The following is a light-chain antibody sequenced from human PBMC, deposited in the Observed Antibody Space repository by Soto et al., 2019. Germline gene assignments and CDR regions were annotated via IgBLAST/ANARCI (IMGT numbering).Light chain of an antibody. CDR1: HSVRSS. CDR2: GAS. V-gene: IGKV3-15*01. CDR3: QQYNEWPET. Sequence: EIVMTQSPGTLSVSPGERATLSCRASHSVRSSLAWYQQKPGQAPRLLIHGASTRATGIPGRFSGSGSGTEFTLIISSLQSEDFAVYYCQQYNEWPETFGHGTRVEIK. J-gene: IGKJ1*01.